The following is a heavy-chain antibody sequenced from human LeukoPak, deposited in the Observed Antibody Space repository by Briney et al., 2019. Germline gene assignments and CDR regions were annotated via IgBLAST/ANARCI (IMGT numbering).Heavy chain of an antibody. Sequence: PGGSLRLSCAASGFTFSSYAMSWVRQAPGKGLEWVSAISGSGGSTYYADSVKGRFTISRDNSKNTLYLQMNSLRAEDTAVYYCAKDVGSSWCLAADYWGQGTLVTVSS. CDR2: ISGSGGST. J-gene: IGHJ4*02. V-gene: IGHV3-23*01. D-gene: IGHD6-13*01. CDR3: AKDVGSSWCLAADY. CDR1: GFTFSSYA.